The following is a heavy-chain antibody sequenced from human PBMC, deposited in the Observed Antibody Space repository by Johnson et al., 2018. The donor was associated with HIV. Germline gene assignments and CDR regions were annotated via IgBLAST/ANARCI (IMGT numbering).Heavy chain of an antibody. CDR1: GFTFSSYA. J-gene: IGHJ3*02. CDR3: ARDRVITFGGVIGRGAFDI. D-gene: IGHD3-16*02. V-gene: IGHV3-30-3*01. CDR2: ISYDGSNK. Sequence: VQLVESGGGLVQPGRSLRLSCAASGFTFSSYAMHWVRQAPGKGLDWVAVISYDGSNKYYADSVKGRFTISRDNSKNTLYLQMNSLRAEDTAVYYCARDRVITFGGVIGRGAFDIWGQGTMVTVSS.